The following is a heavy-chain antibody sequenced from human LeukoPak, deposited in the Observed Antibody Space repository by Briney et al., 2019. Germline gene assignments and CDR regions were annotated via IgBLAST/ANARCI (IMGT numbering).Heavy chain of an antibody. V-gene: IGHV3-21*01. CDR3: ARDPYSGSYGNYYYYFMDV. CDR1: GFTFSSYN. Sequence: AGGSLRLSCAASGFTFSSYNMNWVRQAPGKGLEWVSSITSGSSYIYYADSVKGRFTISRDNAKNSLYLQMNSLRAEDTAVYYCARDPYSGSYGNYYYYFMDVWGKGTTVTISS. D-gene: IGHD1-26*01. CDR2: ITSGSSYI. J-gene: IGHJ6*03.